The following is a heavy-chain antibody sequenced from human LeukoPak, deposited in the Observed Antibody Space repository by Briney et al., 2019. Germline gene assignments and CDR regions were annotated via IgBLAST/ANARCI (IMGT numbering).Heavy chain of an antibody. CDR2: IHHSGVT. CDR3: ARYTGRNWGYSFDS. CDR1: GYSISSGFY. D-gene: IGHD7-27*01. V-gene: IGHV4-38-2*01. J-gene: IGHJ4*02. Sequence: SETLSLTCVVSGYSISSGFYWSWIRQPPGKGLECIATIHHSGVTYYNPSLNSRFTISVDTSKNQFSLKLTSVTAADTALYSGARYTGRNWGYSFDSWGQGTLVTVSS.